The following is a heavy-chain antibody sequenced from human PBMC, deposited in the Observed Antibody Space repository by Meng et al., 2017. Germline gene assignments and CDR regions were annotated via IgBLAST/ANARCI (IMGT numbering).Heavy chain of an antibody. CDR3: ATGAAAADH. CDR2: IKRNRDGGTI. D-gene: IGHD6-13*01. J-gene: IGHJ4*02. Sequence: VQLVEVGGGLVKPGGSLRLSCVASGLRFTDAWMSWGRQAPGKGLEWVGRIKRNRDGGTIDYAARVKGRFTISRDESKNTLYLQMDSLITEDTAVYFCATGAAAADHWGQGTLVTVSS. CDR1: GLRFTDAW. V-gene: IGHV3-15*01.